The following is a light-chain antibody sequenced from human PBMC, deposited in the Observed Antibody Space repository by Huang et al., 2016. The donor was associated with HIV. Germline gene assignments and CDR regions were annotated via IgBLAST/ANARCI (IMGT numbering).Light chain of an antibody. J-gene: IGKJ1*01. CDR3: QQSYGRQPT. Sequence: DIVMTQSPDSLIVSLGGKATINCKSSQNILYASDKKNYLAWYQQRPGQPHKLLIYWASTRESGVPARFTGSGSGTDFNLTITSLQLEDVAAYFCQQSYGRQPTFGQGTKVEI. V-gene: IGKV4-1*01. CDR1: QNILYASDKKNY. CDR2: WAS.